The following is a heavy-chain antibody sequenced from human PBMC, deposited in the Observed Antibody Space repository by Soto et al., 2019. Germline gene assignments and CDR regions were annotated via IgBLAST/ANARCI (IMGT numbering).Heavy chain of an antibody. CDR1: GGTFSSYA. D-gene: IGHD3-10*01. Sequence: GGPVKVSCKASGGTFSSYAISWVRQAPGQGLEWMGGIIPIFGTANYAQKFQGRVTITADESTSTAYMELSSLRSEDTAVYYCAKSRWFGESKDNYYYYYGMDVWGQGTTVTVSS. CDR2: IIPIFGTA. J-gene: IGHJ6*02. CDR3: AKSRWFGESKDNYYYYYGMDV. V-gene: IGHV1-69*13.